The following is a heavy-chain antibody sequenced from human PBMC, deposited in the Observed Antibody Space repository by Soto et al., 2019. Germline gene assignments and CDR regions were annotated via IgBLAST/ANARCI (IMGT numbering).Heavy chain of an antibody. CDR1: GGSISSGGYY. CDR3: ARWTLHHWFDP. J-gene: IGHJ5*02. Sequence: PSETMSLTCTFSGGSISSGGYYWSWIRQHPGKGLEWIGYIYYSGSTYYNPSLKSRVTISVDTSKNQFSLKLSSVTAADTAVYYCARWTLHHWFDPWGQGTLVTVSS. CDR2: IYYSGST. V-gene: IGHV4-31*03.